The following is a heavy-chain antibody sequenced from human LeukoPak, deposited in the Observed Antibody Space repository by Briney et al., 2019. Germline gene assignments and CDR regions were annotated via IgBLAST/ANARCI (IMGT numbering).Heavy chain of an antibody. J-gene: IGHJ5*02. CDR2: IYYSGST. V-gene: IGHV4-39*01. CDR3: ARHSGLRFSYNWFDP. D-gene: IGHD3-3*01. Sequence: SETLSLTCTVPGGSITSYYWSGLRQPAGKGLGWVGSIYYSGSTYSNPSLKSRVTISVDTSKNRFSLKLSSVTAADTAVYYCARHSGLRFSYNWFDPWGQGTLVSVSS. CDR1: GGSITSYY.